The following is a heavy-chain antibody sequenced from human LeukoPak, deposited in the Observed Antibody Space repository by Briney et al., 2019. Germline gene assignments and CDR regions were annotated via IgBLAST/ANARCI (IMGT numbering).Heavy chain of an antibody. Sequence: GGSLRLSCAASGFTFDSYAMSWVRQAPGKGLEWVSSISGSDGNTYYADSVKGRFTISRDNSRNLLFLQMNSLRAGDTAVYYCARGLWLSLNYSDYWGQGTLVTVSS. D-gene: IGHD3-16*01. CDR1: GFTFDSYA. J-gene: IGHJ4*02. CDR2: ISGSDGNT. CDR3: ARGLWLSLNYSDY. V-gene: IGHV3-23*01.